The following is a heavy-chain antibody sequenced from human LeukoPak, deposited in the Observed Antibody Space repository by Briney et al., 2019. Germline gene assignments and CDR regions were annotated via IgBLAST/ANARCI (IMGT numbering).Heavy chain of an antibody. CDR2: INHSGST. CDR3: ATDYYGSGSECDY. J-gene: IGHJ4*02. V-gene: IGHV4-34*08. CDR1: GFTFNNYA. D-gene: IGHD3-10*01. Sequence: GSLRLSCAASGFTFNNYAMNWVRQPPGKGLEWIGEINHSGSTNYNPSLKSRVTIPVDTSKNQFSLKLSSVTAADTAVYYCATDYYGSGSECDYWGQGTLVTVSS.